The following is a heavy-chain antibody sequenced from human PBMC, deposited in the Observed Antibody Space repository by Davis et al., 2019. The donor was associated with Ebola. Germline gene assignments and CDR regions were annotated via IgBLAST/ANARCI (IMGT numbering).Heavy chain of an antibody. J-gene: IGHJ4*02. CDR1: GVSITSYY. Sequence: MPSETLSLTCTVSGVSITSYYLSWVRQPPGKRLEWIGYSHYSGSTNYNPSLKSRVTISTDTSRSQFSLTLSSVTAADTAVYYCARLVALYDNSGYAYLDYWGQGILVTVSS. CDR3: ARLVALYDNSGYAYLDY. CDR2: SHYSGST. D-gene: IGHD3-22*01. V-gene: IGHV4-59*01.